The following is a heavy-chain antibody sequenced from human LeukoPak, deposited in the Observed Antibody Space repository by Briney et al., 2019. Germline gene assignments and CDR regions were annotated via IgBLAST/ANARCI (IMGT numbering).Heavy chain of an antibody. CDR3: ARDLPPVPAAISNYYYYYGMDV. Sequence: PGGSLRLSCAASGFTFSSYAMHWVRQAPGKGLEWVAVISYDGSNKYYADSVKGRLTISRDNSKNTLYLQMNSLRAEDTAVYYCARDLPPVPAAISNYYYYYGMDVWGQGTTVTVSS. CDR2: ISYDGSNK. D-gene: IGHD2-2*01. J-gene: IGHJ6*02. V-gene: IGHV3-30-3*01. CDR1: GFTFSSYA.